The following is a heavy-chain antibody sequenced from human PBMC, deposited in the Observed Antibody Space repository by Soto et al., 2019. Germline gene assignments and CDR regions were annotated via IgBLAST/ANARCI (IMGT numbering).Heavy chain of an antibody. Sequence: GGSLRLSCAASGFTFSSYAMNWVRQAPGKGLEWVSAISGSGASTYYADSVKGRFTISRDNSKNTLYLQMNSLRAEDTAIYYCAKSYYSSGWLCDYWGQGTLVTVSS. D-gene: IGHD6-19*01. CDR2: ISGSGAST. CDR1: GFTFSSYA. J-gene: IGHJ4*02. V-gene: IGHV3-23*01. CDR3: AKSYYSSGWLCDY.